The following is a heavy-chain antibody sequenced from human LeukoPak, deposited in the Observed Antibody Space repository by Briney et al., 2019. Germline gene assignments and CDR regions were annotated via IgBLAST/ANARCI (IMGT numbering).Heavy chain of an antibody. Sequence: GGSLRLSCAASGFTFSSYGMHWVRQAPGKGLEWVAVISYDGSNKYYADSVKGRFTISRDNSKNTLYLQMNSLRAEDTALYYCAKVVSVRRWGYYGSGYFDYWGQGTLVTVSS. J-gene: IGHJ4*02. CDR3: AKVVSVRRWGYYGSGYFDY. V-gene: IGHV3-30*18. D-gene: IGHD3-10*01. CDR1: GFTFSSYG. CDR2: ISYDGSNK.